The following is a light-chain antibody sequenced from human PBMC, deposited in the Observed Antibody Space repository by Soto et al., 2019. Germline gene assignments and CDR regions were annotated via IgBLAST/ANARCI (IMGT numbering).Light chain of an antibody. CDR1: SSDVGFYNY. V-gene: IGLV2-14*01. CDR2: EVD. J-gene: IGLJ1*01. Sequence: QSALTQPASVSGSPGQSITISCTGTSSDVGFYNYVSWYQQQHPGKAPKLMIYEVDNRPSGVSIRFSGSKSGNTASLTISGLLAEDEADYYCSSYGGNNNYVFGTGTKLTVL. CDR3: SSYGGNNNYV.